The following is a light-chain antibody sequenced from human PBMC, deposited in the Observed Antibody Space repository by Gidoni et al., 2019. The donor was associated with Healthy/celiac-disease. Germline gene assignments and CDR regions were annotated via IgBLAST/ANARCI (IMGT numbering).Light chain of an antibody. CDR2: GAS. CDR3: QQYNNWPPLT. V-gene: IGKV3-15*01. J-gene: IGKJ4*01. Sequence: EIVLTQSPATLSVSPGERATLSCRASQSVSSNLAWYQQKPGQAPRLLIYGASTRATGIPARFSGSGSGTEFTLTISSLQSEDFAVYYCQQYNNWPPLTFXEXPRWRSN. CDR1: QSVSSN.